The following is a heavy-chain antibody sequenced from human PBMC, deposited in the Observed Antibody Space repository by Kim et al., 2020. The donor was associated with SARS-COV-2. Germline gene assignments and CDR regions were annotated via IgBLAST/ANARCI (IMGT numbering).Heavy chain of an antibody. D-gene: IGHD3-22*01. CDR3: AKVVPGDMIVGSFFDY. Sequence: SVKGRFTISRDNSKNTLYLQMNSLRAEDTAVYYCAKVVPGDMIVGSFFDYWGQGTLVTVSS. V-gene: IGHV3-23*01. J-gene: IGHJ4*02.